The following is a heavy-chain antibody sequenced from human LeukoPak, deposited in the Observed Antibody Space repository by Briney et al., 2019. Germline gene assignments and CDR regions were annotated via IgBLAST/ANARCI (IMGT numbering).Heavy chain of an antibody. J-gene: IGHJ4*02. CDR2: ISSSGSTI. Sequence: PGGSLRLSCAASGFTFSSYEMNWVRQAPGKGLEWVSYISSSGSTIYYADSVKGRFTISRDNAKNSLYLQMNSLRAEDTAVYYCARVVSSGYYFDYWGQGTLVTVSS. D-gene: IGHD3-22*01. V-gene: IGHV3-48*03. CDR1: GFTFSSYE. CDR3: ARVVSSGYYFDY.